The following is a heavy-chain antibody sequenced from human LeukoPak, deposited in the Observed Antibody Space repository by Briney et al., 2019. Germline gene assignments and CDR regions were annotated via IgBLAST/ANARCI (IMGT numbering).Heavy chain of an antibody. V-gene: IGHV1-2*02. CDR2: INPNSGCT. Sequence: ASVTASCLASGYTFPSYYIHWVRQAPGQGLEWMGWINPNSGCTNYAQKLQGRVTITRDTTITIAYMALSRLRSEDTAVCYCASPNTKRGYPYGYLYWGRGTRVPVSS. J-gene: IGHJ4*02. CDR1: GYTFPSYY. D-gene: IGHD5-18*01. CDR3: ASPNTKRGYPYGYLY.